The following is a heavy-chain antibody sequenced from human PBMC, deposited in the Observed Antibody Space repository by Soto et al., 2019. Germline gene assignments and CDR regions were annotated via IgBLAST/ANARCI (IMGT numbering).Heavy chain of an antibody. Sequence: RGSLRLSCAASGFTFSSYWMSWFRQAPGKGLEWVANIKQDGSEKYYVDSVKGRFTISRDNAKNSLYLQMNSLRAEDTAVYYCARIWGYDFWSGYYYYGMDVWGQGIQVTVSS. CDR1: GFTFSSYW. V-gene: IGHV3-7*01. J-gene: IGHJ6*02. CDR2: IKQDGSEK. CDR3: ARIWGYDFWSGYYYYGMDV. D-gene: IGHD3-3*01.